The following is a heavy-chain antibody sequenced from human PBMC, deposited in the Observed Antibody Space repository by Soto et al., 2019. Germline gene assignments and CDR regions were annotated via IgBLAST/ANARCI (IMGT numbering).Heavy chain of an antibody. J-gene: IGHJ6*02. CDR2: INGDGTTT. CDR3: ARGVRGHYGKDV. D-gene: IGHD3-10*01. Sequence: EVQLVESGGGLVQPGGSLRLSCAASGFTFNNYWIHWVRQAPGKGLMWVSRINGDGTTTNYADSVKGRFAISRDNAKNTVYLQMNSLRAEHTALYYCARGVRGHYGKDVWGQGTTVTVSS. CDR1: GFTFNNYW. V-gene: IGHV3-74*01.